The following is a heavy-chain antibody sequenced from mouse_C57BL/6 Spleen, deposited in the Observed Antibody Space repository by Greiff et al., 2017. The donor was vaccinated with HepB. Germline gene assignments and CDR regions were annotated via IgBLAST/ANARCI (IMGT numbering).Heavy chain of an antibody. CDR2: INPGSGGT. CDR1: GYAFTNYL. D-gene: IGHD3-2*02. J-gene: IGHJ2*01. CDR3: ARWVDSSGVFDY. V-gene: IGHV1-54*01. Sequence: QLQQSGAELVRPGTSVKVSCKASGYAFTNYLIEWVKQRPGQGLEWIGVINPGSGGTNYNEKFKGKATLTADKSSSTAYMQLSSLTSEDSAVYFCARWVDSSGVFDYWGQGTTLTVSS.